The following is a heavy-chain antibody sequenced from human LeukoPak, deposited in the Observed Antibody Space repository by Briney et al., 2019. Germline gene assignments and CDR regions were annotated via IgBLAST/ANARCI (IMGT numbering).Heavy chain of an antibody. J-gene: IGHJ4*02. CDR2: ISAYNGNT. CDR3: ARAPHCSGTSCFEDGDH. V-gene: IGHV1-18*01. CDR1: GYTFTSYG. D-gene: IGHD2-2*01. Sequence: ASVKVSCKASGYTFTSYGISWVRQAPGQGLEWMGWISAYNGNTKYAQKLQGRVTMTTDTSTSTAYMEVRSLRSDDTAVYYCARAPHCSGTSCFEDGDHWGQGTLVTVSS.